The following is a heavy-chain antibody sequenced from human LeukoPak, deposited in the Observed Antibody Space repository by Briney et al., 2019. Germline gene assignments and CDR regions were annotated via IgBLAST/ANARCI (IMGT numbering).Heavy chain of an antibody. Sequence: ASVKVSCKASGGTFSSYAISWVRQAPGQGLEWMGGIIPIFGTANYAQKFQGRVTITADKSTSTAYMELSSLRSEDTAVYYCARAVGATDAFDIWGQGTMVTVSS. CDR2: IIPIFGTA. CDR1: GGTFSSYA. V-gene: IGHV1-69*06. D-gene: IGHD1-26*01. CDR3: ARAVGATDAFDI. J-gene: IGHJ3*02.